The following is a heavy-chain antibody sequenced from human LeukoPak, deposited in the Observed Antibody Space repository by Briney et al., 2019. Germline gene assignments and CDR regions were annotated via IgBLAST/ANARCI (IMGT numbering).Heavy chain of an antibody. CDR3: AGTHCSSTSCYGITMVRGVMSPNWFDP. V-gene: IGHV4-59*01. CDR1: GGSISSYY. J-gene: IGHJ5*02. CDR2: IYYSGST. D-gene: IGHD3-10*01. Sequence: SETLSLTCTVSGGSISSYYWSWIRQPPGKGLGWIGYIYYSGSTNYNPSIKSRVTISVDTSKNQFSLKLSSVTAADTAVYYCAGTHCSSTSCYGITMVRGVMSPNWFDPWGQGTLVTVSS.